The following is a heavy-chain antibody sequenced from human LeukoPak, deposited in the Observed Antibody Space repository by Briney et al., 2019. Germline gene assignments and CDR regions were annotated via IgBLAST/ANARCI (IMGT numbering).Heavy chain of an antibody. CDR2: ISYDGSNK. CDR3: AKAGEAYYDFWSGYYTPPDV. D-gene: IGHD3-3*01. CDR1: GFTFSSYG. V-gene: IGHV3-30*18. Sequence: PGRSLRLSCAASGFTFSSYGMHWARQAPGKGLEWVAVISYDGSNKYYADSVKGRFTISRDNSKNTLYLQMNSLRAEDTAVYYCAKAGEAYYDFWSGYYTPPDVWGQGTTVTVSS. J-gene: IGHJ6*02.